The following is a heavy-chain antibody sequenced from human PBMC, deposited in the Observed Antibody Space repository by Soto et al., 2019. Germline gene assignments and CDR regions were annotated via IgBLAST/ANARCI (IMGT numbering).Heavy chain of an antibody. CDR2: INKDGGTT. V-gene: IGHV3-23*01. Sequence: EVQLLESGGGLAQPGESLRLSCAASGFTFSDYFMNWVRQAPGKGLEWVSGINKDGGTTQNADFVRGRFTISRDNSRNTLYLQMNSVRAEDTALYYCAKDLHWYGMDVWGQGTTVTVS. CDR3: AKDLHWYGMDV. J-gene: IGHJ6*02. CDR1: GFTFSDYF. D-gene: IGHD1-20*01.